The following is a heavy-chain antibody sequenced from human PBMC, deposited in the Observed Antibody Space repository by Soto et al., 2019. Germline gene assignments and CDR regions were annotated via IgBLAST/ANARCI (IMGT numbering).Heavy chain of an antibody. CDR1: GGTFSSYA. J-gene: IGHJ3*02. D-gene: IGHD5-12*01. V-gene: IGHV1-69*13. CDR2: IIPIFGTA. Sequence: SVKVSCKASGGTFSSYAISWVRQAPGQGLEWMGGIIPIFGTANYAQKFQGRVTITADESTSTAYMELSSLRSEDTAGYYCARDLPLSVVANYAFDIWGQGTMVTVSS. CDR3: ARDLPLSVVANYAFDI.